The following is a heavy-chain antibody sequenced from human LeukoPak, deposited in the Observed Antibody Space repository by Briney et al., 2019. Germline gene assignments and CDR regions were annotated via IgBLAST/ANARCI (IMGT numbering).Heavy chain of an antibody. V-gene: IGHV3-23*01. CDR2: ISGSGGST. Sequence: GRSLRLSCVGSGFTFSSFAMHWVRLAPGKGLEWVSTISGSGGSTYYADSVKGRFTISRDNSKNTLYLQMNSLRAEDTAVYYCARRSGYTYSYVDYYVMDVWGQGTTVTVSS. CDR1: GFTFSSFA. CDR3: ARRSGYTYSYVDYYVMDV. J-gene: IGHJ6*02. D-gene: IGHD5-18*01.